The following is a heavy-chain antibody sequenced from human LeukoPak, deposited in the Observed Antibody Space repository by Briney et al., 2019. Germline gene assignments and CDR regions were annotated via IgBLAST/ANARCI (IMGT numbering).Heavy chain of an antibody. D-gene: IGHD5-18*01. Sequence: GRSLRLSCAASGFTFSSYGMHWVRQAPGKGLEWVAVISYDGSNKYYADSVNGRFTISRDNSKNTLYLQMNSLRAEDTAVYYCAKDQDTAKYYYYGMDVWGQGTTVTVSS. CDR2: ISYDGSNK. CDR1: GFTFSSYG. V-gene: IGHV3-30*18. CDR3: AKDQDTAKYYYYGMDV. J-gene: IGHJ6*02.